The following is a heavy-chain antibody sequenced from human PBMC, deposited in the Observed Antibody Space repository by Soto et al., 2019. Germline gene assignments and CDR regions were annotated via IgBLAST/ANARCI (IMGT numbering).Heavy chain of an antibody. Sequence: QVTVKESGPVLVKPTETLTLTYTVSGFSLSNAGLGVSWIRQPPGKALEWLAHIFSNDEKSYSTSLKSRLTIAKDTSKSQVVLTMTNMAPVDTATYYCASTYSTSWYWFDPWGQGTLVTVSS. CDR2: IFSNDEK. CDR1: GFSLSNAGLG. J-gene: IGHJ5*02. D-gene: IGHD6-13*01. V-gene: IGHV2-26*04. CDR3: ASTYSTSWYWFDP.